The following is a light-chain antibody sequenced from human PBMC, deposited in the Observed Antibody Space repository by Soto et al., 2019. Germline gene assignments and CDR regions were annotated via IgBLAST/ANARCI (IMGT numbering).Light chain of an antibody. J-gene: IGKJ3*01. Sequence: EIVLTQSPGTLSLSPGERATLSCRASQSISSSYLAWYQQKPGQAPRLVTYGASSRATGIPDRFSGFGSGTDFTLTISRLEPEDSAVYYCQQYGSSPPFTFGPGTKVDIK. V-gene: IGKV3-20*01. CDR3: QQYGSSPPFT. CDR2: GAS. CDR1: QSISSSY.